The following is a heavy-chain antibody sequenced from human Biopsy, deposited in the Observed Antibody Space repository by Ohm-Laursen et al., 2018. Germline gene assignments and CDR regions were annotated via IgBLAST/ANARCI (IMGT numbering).Heavy chain of an antibody. CDR2: VYTSGST. Sequence: GTLSLTCTVSGGPLKNYYWSWIRQPAGKGLEWIGRVYTSGSTSYNPSLESRVTMSVVTSKNQFSLKVTSMTAADTALYYCARDYGLELGGLEAFDIWGQGTMVTVSS. V-gene: IGHV4-4*07. CDR1: GGPLKNYY. J-gene: IGHJ3*02. D-gene: IGHD1-7*01. CDR3: ARDYGLELGGLEAFDI.